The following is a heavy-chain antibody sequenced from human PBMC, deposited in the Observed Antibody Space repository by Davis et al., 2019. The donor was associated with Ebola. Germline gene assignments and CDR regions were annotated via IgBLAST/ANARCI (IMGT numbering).Heavy chain of an antibody. CDR1: GFTFSSYS. J-gene: IGHJ4*02. CDR3: AKDRTHIVVVIAIPGPFDY. D-gene: IGHD2-21*01. Sequence: GESLKISCAASGFTFSSYSMNWVRQAPGKGLEWVSSISSSSSYIYYADSVKGRFTISRDNAKNSLYLQMNSLRAEDTAVYYCAKDRTHIVVVIAIPGPFDYWGQGTLVTVSS. CDR2: ISSSSSYI. V-gene: IGHV3-21*04.